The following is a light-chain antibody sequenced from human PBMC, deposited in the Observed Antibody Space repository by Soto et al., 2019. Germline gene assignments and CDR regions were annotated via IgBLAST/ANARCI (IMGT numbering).Light chain of an antibody. V-gene: IGKV3-15*01. CDR2: GAS. CDR1: QSVSSN. CDR3: QQYNNWPPWT. Sequence: EIVMTQSPATLSVSPEERVTISCRASQSVSSNLAWYQQKPGQAPRLLIYGASTRATGIPARFSGSGSGTEFTLTISSLQSEDFAVYYCQQYNNWPPWTFGQGTKV. J-gene: IGKJ1*01.